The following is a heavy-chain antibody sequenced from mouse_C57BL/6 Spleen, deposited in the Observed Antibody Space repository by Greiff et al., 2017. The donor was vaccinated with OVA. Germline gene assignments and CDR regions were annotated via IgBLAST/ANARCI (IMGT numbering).Heavy chain of an antibody. Sequence: QVQLKQSGAELARPGASVKLSCKASGYTFTSYGISWVKQRTGQGLEWIGEIYPRSGNTYYNEKFKGKATLTADKSSSTAYMELRSLTSEDSAVYFCARTFVTTVVATRAMDYWGQGTSVTVSS. CDR2: IYPRSGNT. D-gene: IGHD1-1*01. CDR1: GYTFTSYG. J-gene: IGHJ4*01. CDR3: ARTFVTTVVATRAMDY. V-gene: IGHV1-81*01.